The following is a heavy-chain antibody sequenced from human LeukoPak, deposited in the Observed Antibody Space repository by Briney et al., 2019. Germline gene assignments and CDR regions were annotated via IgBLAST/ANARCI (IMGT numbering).Heavy chain of an antibody. D-gene: IGHD4-17*01. CDR3: ARRYYGDYLDFFDY. CDR1: GYSFATYW. J-gene: IGHJ4*02. Sequence: GESLKISCNAAGYSFATYWIAWGRQMPGKGLEWMAIIYPGDSDTRYSPSFEGQVTVSADKSLTTAYLQWSSLKASDTAMYYCARRYYGDYLDFFDYWGQGTLVTVSS. V-gene: IGHV5-51*01. CDR2: IYPGDSDT.